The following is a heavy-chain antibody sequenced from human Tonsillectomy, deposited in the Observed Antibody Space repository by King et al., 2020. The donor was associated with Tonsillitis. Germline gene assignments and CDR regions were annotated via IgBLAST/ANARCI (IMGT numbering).Heavy chain of an antibody. Sequence: VQLQESGPGLVKPSQTLSLTCTVSGDSISSGSYYWSWIRQPAGKGLEWIGRIYTSGSTKYNPSLKSRVTISIDTSKNQVSLKLISVTAADTAVYYCARYRCTGGNCYSSPAWFFDLWGRGTLVTVSS. CDR2: IYTSGST. V-gene: IGHV4-61*02. CDR3: ARYRCTGGNCYSSPAWFFDL. D-gene: IGHD2-15*01. J-gene: IGHJ2*01. CDR1: GDSISSGSYY.